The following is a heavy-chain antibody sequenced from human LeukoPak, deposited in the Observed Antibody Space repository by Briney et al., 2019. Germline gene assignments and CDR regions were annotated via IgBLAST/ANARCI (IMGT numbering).Heavy chain of an antibody. D-gene: IGHD6-13*01. J-gene: IGHJ4*02. CDR1: GFTFSSYA. Sequence: GRSLRHSCAASGFTFSSYAMHWVRQAPGKGLEWVAVISYDGSNKYYADSVKGRFTISRDNSKNTLYLQMNSPRAEDTAVYYCEWSGYSSSSWYYFDYWGQGTLVTVSS. CDR2: ISYDGSNK. V-gene: IGHV3-30-3*01. CDR3: EWSGYSSSSWYYFDY.